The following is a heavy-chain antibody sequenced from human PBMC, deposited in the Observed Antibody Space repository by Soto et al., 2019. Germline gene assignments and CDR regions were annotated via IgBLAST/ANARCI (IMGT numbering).Heavy chain of an antibody. CDR2: IVVGSGNT. Sequence: ASVKVSCKASGFTFTSSAVQWVRQARGQRLEWIGWIVVGSGNTNYAQKFQERVTITRDMSTSTAYMELSSLRSEDTAVYYCAADPGIAEAGFTLVIYYYGMDVWGQGTTVTVYS. V-gene: IGHV1-58*01. D-gene: IGHD6-13*01. CDR3: AADPGIAEAGFTLVIYYYGMDV. CDR1: GFTFTSSA. J-gene: IGHJ6*02.